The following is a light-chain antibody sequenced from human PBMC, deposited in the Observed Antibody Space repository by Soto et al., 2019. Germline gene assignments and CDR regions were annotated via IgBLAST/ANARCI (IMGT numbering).Light chain of an antibody. CDR1: YIGSKR. CDR3: QVWDTDSESCA. V-gene: IGLV3-21*02. J-gene: IGLJ3*02. Sequence: SYELPQPPSVSLDPGQTARFTCGGNYIGSKRVHWYQQRPGQAPALVVHDDSDRPSGIPDRFSGSKFLNTATLTISRVEAGDEADYSCQVWDTDSESCAFGGGTK. CDR2: DDS.